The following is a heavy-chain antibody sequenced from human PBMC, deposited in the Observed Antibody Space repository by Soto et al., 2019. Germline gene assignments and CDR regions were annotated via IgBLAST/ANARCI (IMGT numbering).Heavy chain of an antibody. D-gene: IGHD3-10*01. CDR3: ALNYGSGNIYYYYGMDV. V-gene: IGHV1-69*12. J-gene: IGHJ6*02. CDR1: GGTFSSYA. Sequence: QVQLVQSGPEVKKPGSSVKVSCKAPGGTFSSYAFSWVRQAPGQRLAWMGGLVTIFGTADSAQKFKARVTITANESTSTGYMELISLRYEETAVYYCALNYGSGNIYYYYGMDVWGQCDTVTVSS. CDR2: LVTIFGTA.